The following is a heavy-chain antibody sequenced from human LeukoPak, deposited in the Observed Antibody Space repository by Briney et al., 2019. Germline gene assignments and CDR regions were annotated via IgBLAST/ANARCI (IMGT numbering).Heavy chain of an antibody. CDR2: IYPGDSDT. CDR1: GYSFTTYW. D-gene: IGHD3-22*01. J-gene: IGHJ6*02. V-gene: IGHV5-51*01. Sequence: GESLKISCKGSGYSFTTYWIGWVRQMPGKGLEWMGIIYPGDSDTRYSPSFQGQVTISADKSISTAYLQWSSLKASDTAMYYCALPTYYYDSSGYSYGMDVWGQGTTVTVSS. CDR3: ALPTYYYDSSGYSYGMDV.